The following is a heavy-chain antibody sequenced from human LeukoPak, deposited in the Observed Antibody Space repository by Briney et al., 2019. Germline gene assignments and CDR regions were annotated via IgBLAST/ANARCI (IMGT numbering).Heavy chain of an antibody. J-gene: IGHJ4*02. Sequence: GGSLRLSCAASGFTFSSYGMSWVRQAPGEGLEWVSAISGSGGSTYYADSVKGRFTISRDNSKNTLYLQMNSLRAEDTAVYYCAKVTYSSGCPYWGQGTLVTVSS. D-gene: IGHD6-19*01. CDR1: GFTFSSYG. CDR2: ISGSGGST. CDR3: AKVTYSSGCPY. V-gene: IGHV3-23*01.